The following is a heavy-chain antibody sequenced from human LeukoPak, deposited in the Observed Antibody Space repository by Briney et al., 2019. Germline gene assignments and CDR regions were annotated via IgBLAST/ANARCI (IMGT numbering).Heavy chain of an antibody. CDR2: ISGSGGST. D-gene: IGHD6-19*01. J-gene: IGHJ4*02. V-gene: IGHV3-23*01. CDR3: AKGQAGIAVAGSDY. Sequence: TGGSLRLSCAASGFTFSSYAMSWVRQAPGKGLEWVSAISGSGGSTYYADSVKGRFTISRDNSKNTLYLQMNSLRAEDTAVYYCAKGQAGIAVAGSDYWGQGTLVTVSS. CDR1: GFTFSSYA.